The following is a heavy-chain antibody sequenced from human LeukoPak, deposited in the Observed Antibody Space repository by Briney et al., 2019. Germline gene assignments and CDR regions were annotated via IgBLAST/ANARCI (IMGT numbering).Heavy chain of an antibody. J-gene: IGHJ4*02. CDR1: DDPLSNYY. CDR2: IYYTGNT. D-gene: IGHD3-10*01. CDR3: ARTNFYGSGSYYFDY. Sequence: PSETLSLTCTVSDDPLSNYYWGWIRQPPGKGLEWIGYIYYTGNTNYNPSLMSRVTMSVDTSKNQFPLKLSSVTAADTAIYYCARTNFYGSGSYYFDYWGQGTLVTVST. V-gene: IGHV4-59*01.